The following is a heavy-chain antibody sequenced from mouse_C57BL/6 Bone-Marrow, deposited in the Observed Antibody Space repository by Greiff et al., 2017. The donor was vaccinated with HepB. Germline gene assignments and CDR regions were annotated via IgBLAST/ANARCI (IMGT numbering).Heavy chain of an antibody. J-gene: IGHJ1*03. CDR3: ASSYYGGSPWDFDV. CDR1: GYAFSSSW. D-gene: IGHD1-1*01. CDR2: IYPGDGDT. Sequence: QVQLKESGPELVKPGASVKISCKASGYAFSSSWMNWVKQRPGKGLEWIGRIYPGDGDTNYNRKFKGKATLTADKSSSTAYMQLSSLTSEDSAVYYCASSYYGGSPWDFDVWGTGTTVTVSS. V-gene: IGHV1-82*01.